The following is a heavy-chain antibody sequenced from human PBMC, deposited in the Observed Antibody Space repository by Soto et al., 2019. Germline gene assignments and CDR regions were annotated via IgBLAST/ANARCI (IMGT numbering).Heavy chain of an antibody. J-gene: IGHJ4*02. CDR1: GFTFSSYA. Sequence: GGSLRLSCAASGFTFSSYAMSWVRQAPGKGLEWVSAISGSGGSTYYADSVKGRFTISRDNSKNTLYLQMNSLRAEDTAVYYCAKGEYYDSSGYYYPYFDYWGQGTLVTVSS. CDR2: ISGSGGST. V-gene: IGHV3-23*01. D-gene: IGHD3-22*01. CDR3: AKGEYYDSSGYYYPYFDY.